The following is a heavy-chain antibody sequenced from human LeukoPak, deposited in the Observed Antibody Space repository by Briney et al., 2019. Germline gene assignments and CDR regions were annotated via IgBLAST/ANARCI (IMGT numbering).Heavy chain of an antibody. CDR1: GYTFTGYY. Sequence: ASVKVSFKASGYTFTGYYMHWVRQAPGQGLEWMGWINPNSGGTNYAQKFQGRVTMTRDTSISTAYMELSRLRSDDTAVYYCARDTVGAYLSYWFDPWGQGTLVTVSS. D-gene: IGHD1-26*01. V-gene: IGHV1-2*02. CDR2: INPNSGGT. CDR3: ARDTVGAYLSYWFDP. J-gene: IGHJ5*02.